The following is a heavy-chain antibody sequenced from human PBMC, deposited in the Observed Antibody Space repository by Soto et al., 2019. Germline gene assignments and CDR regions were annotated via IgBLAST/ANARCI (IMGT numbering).Heavy chain of an antibody. J-gene: IGHJ4*02. CDR1: GFTVSSNY. CDR2: IYSGGKT. Sequence: EVQLVESGGGLVQPGGSLRLSCAASGFTVSSNYMSWVRQEPGKGLEWVSIIYSGGKTFYADSVKCRFTVSRDNSKNILYLQLNSLSAEDTAVYYCARGYSGSGPLDYWGQGTLVTVSS. V-gene: IGHV3-66*01. D-gene: IGHD3-10*01. CDR3: ARGYSGSGPLDY.